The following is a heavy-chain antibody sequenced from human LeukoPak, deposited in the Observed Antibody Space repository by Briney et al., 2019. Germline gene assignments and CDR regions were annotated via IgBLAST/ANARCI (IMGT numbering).Heavy chain of an antibody. CDR3: ARDCSGGSCFSGPFEY. CDR1: GGSISYSSYY. CDR2: IYYTGSS. V-gene: IGHV4-39*02. D-gene: IGHD2-15*01. Sequence: PSETLSLTCTVSGGSISYSSYYWGWIRQPPGKGLEWIGSIYYTGSSYYNPSLKSRVTISVDTSKNQFSLKLRSVTAADTAVYFCARDCSGGSCFSGPFEYWGQGTLVTVSS. J-gene: IGHJ4*02.